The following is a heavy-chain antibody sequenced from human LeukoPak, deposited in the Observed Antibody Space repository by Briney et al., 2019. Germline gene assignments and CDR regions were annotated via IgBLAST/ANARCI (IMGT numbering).Heavy chain of an antibody. J-gene: IGHJ3*02. CDR1: RYTLTDYY. Sequence: GASVKVSCKTSRYTLTDYYLHWVRQAPGQGLEWMGWINPNSGGTNYAQKFQGRVTMTRDTSISTAYMELSRLRSDDTAVYYCAKDNEYYDSSSSDAFDIWGQGTMVTVSS. V-gene: IGHV1-2*02. D-gene: IGHD3-22*01. CDR2: INPNSGGT. CDR3: AKDNEYYDSSSSDAFDI.